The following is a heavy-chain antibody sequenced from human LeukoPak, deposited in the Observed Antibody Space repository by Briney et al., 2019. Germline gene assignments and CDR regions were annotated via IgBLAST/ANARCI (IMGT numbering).Heavy chain of an antibody. CDR3: ARGRYGLRPWYYYMDV. D-gene: IGHD4-17*01. J-gene: IGHJ6*03. CDR2: IYYSGST. Sequence: SETLSLTCTVSGGSISSYYWSWIRQPPGKGLEWIGYIYYSGSTNYNPSLKSRVTISVDTSKNQFSLKLSSVTAADTAVYYCARGRYGLRPWYYYMDVWGKGTTVTVSS. V-gene: IGHV4-59*01. CDR1: GGSISSYY.